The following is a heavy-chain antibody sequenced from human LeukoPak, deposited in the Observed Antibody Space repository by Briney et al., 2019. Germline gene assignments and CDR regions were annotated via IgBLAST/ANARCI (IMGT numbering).Heavy chain of an antibody. V-gene: IGHV3-33*01. Sequence: GSLRLSCAASGFTFSSYGMHWVRQAPGKGMEWVAVIWYDGSNKYYADSVKGRFTISRDNSKNTLYLQMNSLRAEDTAVYYCARPTYSGSYYWFDYWGQGTLVTVSS. CDR3: ARPTYSGSYYWFDY. CDR1: GFTFSSYG. D-gene: IGHD1-26*01. J-gene: IGHJ4*02. CDR2: IWYDGSNK.